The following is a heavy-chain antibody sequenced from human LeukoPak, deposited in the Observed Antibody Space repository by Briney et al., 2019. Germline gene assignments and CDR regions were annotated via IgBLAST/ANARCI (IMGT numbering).Heavy chain of an antibody. D-gene: IGHD6-19*01. J-gene: IGHJ4*02. V-gene: IGHV3-23*01. CDR2: ISGSGGST. Sequence: AGGSLRLSCAASGFTFSSYAMSWVRQAPGKGLEWVSAISGSGGSTYYADSVKGRFTISRDNSKNTLYLQMDSLRAEDTAVYYCAKDGGYSSGWYPVGYFDYWGQGTLVTVSS. CDR1: GFTFSSYA. CDR3: AKDGGYSSGWYPVGYFDY.